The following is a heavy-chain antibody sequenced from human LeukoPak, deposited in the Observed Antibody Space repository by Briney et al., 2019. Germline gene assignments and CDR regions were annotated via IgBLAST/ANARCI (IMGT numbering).Heavy chain of an antibody. J-gene: IGHJ4*02. CDR2: VSGGKGNT. Sequence: ASVKVSCKTSGYISTNYDINWVRQAPGQGLEWMGWVSGGKGNTKYSEKFQGRITITRDTSATTAYLELSSLRSEDSTVYFCARAFSASSSTIDYWGQGTLVIVSP. CDR3: ARAFSASSSTIDY. CDR1: GYISTNYD. D-gene: IGHD6-6*01. V-gene: IGHV1-3*01.